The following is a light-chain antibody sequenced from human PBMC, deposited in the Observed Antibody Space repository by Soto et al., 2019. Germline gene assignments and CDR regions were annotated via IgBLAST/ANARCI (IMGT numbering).Light chain of an antibody. CDR2: GAS. CDR1: QSVSSSF. Sequence: EIVLTQSPGTLSLSPGERATLSCRASQSVSSSFLAWYQQKPGQAPRLLIYGASSRATGIPDRFSGSGSGTDLTITISRMEPDDFAVYYCKQYDSSPWTFGQGTKVEIK. V-gene: IGKV3-20*01. J-gene: IGKJ1*01. CDR3: KQYDSSPWT.